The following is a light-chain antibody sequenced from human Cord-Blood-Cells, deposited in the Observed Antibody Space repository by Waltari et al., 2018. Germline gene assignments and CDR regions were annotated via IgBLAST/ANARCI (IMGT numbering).Light chain of an antibody. CDR2: DVS. V-gene: IGLV2-14*03. CDR3: SSYTSSSNYV. Sequence: QSALTQPAYVSGSPGQSITISCTGTSSDVGGYHYVYWYQQHPGKAPKLMIYDVSNRPSGVSNRFSGSKSGNTASLTISGLQAEDEADYYCSSYTSSSNYVFGTGTKVTVL. J-gene: IGLJ1*01. CDR1: SSDVGGYHY.